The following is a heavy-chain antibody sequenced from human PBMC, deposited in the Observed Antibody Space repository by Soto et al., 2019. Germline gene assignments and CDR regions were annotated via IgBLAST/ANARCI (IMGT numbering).Heavy chain of an antibody. Sequence: SVRVSCKASGGAFSSYAMSWVGQAPGQGLEWMGGIIPIVGTANYAQKFQGRVTITADDSTSTAYMELSSLRSEETAVYYCARDGYYDILTDYYYRMEVWGPGTTVTVSS. J-gene: IGHJ6*02. D-gene: IGHD3-9*01. V-gene: IGHV1-69*13. CDR3: ARDGYYDILTDYYYRMEV. CDR2: IIPIVGTA. CDR1: GGAFSSYA.